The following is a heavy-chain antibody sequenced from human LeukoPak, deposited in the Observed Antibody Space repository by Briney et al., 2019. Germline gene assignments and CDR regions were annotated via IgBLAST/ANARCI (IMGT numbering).Heavy chain of an antibody. CDR1: GFTFSDYY. D-gene: IGHD6-19*01. V-gene: IGHV3-72*01. J-gene: IGHJ4*02. CDR2: SRSKAHTYTT. CDR3: ARGYSSGYYGFDY. Sequence: PGGSLRLSCAAPGFTFSDYYMDWVRQAPGKGLEWVGRSRSKAHTYTTEYAASVKGRFTISRDDSKNSLYLQMNSLKTEDTAVYYCARGYSSGYYGFDYWGQGTLVTVSS.